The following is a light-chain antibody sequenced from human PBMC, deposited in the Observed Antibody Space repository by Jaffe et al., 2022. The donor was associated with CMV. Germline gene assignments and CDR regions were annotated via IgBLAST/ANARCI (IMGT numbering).Light chain of an antibody. CDR2: AAS. J-gene: IGKJ2*01. CDR3: QQSFSTPNT. Sequence: DIQMTQFPSSLSASVGDRVSLTCRAGQTIKNYLNWFQQKPGKAPKLLIYAASTLESGVPSRFSGSGSGTDFTLTITSLQPEDVAIYYCQQSFSTPNTFGQGTKVEIK. V-gene: IGKV1-39*01. CDR1: QTIKNY.